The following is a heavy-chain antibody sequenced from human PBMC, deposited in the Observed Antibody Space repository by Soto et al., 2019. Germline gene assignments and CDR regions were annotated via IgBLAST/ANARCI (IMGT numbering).Heavy chain of an antibody. D-gene: IGHD3-16*02. Sequence: QVQLVQSGAEVKKPGSSVKVSCKASGGTFSSYAISWVRQAPGQGLEWMGGIIPIFGTANYAQKFQGRVTITADXPTXTXSMELRSLRSEDTAVYYCARVGEATFGGVIVPTTDYWGQGTLVTVSS. CDR1: GGTFSSYA. CDR2: IIPIFGTA. J-gene: IGHJ4*02. V-gene: IGHV1-69*12. CDR3: ARVGEATFGGVIVPTTDY.